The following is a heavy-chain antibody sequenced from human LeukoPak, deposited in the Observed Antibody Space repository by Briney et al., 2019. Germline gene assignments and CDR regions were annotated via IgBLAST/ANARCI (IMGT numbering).Heavy chain of an antibody. Sequence: GGSLRLSCEASGFXFGNYWIYWVRQVPGKGLVWLSASHRDGRSTTYADSVKGRFTISRGNAKNTLYLQMSSLRAEETAVYYSARVGVPAAEDGISYWGQGVLVTVSS. J-gene: IGHJ4*02. CDR3: ARVGVPAAEDGISY. CDR1: GFXFGNYW. V-gene: IGHV3-74*01. CDR2: SHRDGRST. D-gene: IGHD2-2*01.